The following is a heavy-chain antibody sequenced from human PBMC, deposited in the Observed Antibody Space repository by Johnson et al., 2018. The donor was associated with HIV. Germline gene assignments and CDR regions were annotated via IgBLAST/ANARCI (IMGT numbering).Heavy chain of an antibody. CDR2: IKSKTDGGTT. Sequence: VQLVESGGGLVQPAGSLRLSCATSGFTFSQAWMNWVRQAPGKGLEWVGRIKSKTDGGTTDYAAPVKGRFTISRDDSKNTLYLQMNSLKTEDTAVYYCTTKTTVVTLGFDIWGQGTMVTVSS. CDR3: TTKTTVVTLGFDI. V-gene: IGHV3-15*01. D-gene: IGHD4-23*01. CDR1: GFTFSQAW. J-gene: IGHJ3*02.